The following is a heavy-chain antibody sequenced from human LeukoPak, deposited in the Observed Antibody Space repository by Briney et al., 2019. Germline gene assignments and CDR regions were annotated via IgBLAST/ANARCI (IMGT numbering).Heavy chain of an antibody. D-gene: IGHD5-24*01. CDR2: ISYDGSNK. CDR1: GFTFSSYA. CDR3: AKDREKWLQWDYFDY. Sequence: GRSLRLSCAASGFTFSSYAMHWVRQAPGKGLEWVAVISYDGSNKYYADSVKGRFTISRDNSKSTLYLQMNSLRAEDTAVYYCAKDREKWLQWDYFDYWGQGTLVTVSS. J-gene: IGHJ4*02. V-gene: IGHV3-30*04.